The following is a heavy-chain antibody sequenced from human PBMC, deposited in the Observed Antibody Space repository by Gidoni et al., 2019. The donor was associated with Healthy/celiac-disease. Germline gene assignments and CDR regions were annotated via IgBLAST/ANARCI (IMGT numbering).Heavy chain of an antibody. CDR1: GGSFSGYY. CDR3: ARGYVTRRDFWSGYYRGALDY. J-gene: IGHJ4*02. CDR2: INHSGST. V-gene: IGHV4-34*01. D-gene: IGHD3-3*01. Sequence: QVQLQQWGAGLWKPSETLSLTCAVYGGSFSGYYWSWIRQPPGKGLEWIGEINHSGSTNYNPSLKSRVTISVDTSKNQFSLKLSSVTAADTAVYYCARGYVTRRDFWSGYYRGALDYWGQGTLVTVSS.